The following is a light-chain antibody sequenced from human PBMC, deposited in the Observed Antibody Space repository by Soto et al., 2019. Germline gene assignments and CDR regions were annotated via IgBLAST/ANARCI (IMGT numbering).Light chain of an antibody. CDR2: EVT. V-gene: IGLV2-8*01. CDR1: SSDVGAYDY. Sequence: QSALTQPPSASGSPGQSVTISCAGSSSDVGAYDYVSWYQQHPGKAPKLMIYEVTKRPSGVPDRFSGSKSGNTASLTVSGLQAVDEADYFCTSYAGSFVSFGGGTQLTVL. CDR3: TSYAGSFVS. J-gene: IGLJ2*01.